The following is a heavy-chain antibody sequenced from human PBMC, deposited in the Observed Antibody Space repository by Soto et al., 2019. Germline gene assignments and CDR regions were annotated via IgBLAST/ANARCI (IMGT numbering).Heavy chain of an antibody. Sequence: GGSLRLSCAASGFTFSSYAMSWVRQAPGKGLEWVSAISGSGGSTYYADSVKGRFTISRDNSKNTLYLQMNSLRAEDTAVYYCAASDGDPRGWGAFDIWGQGTMVTVSS. CDR3: AASDGDPRGWGAFDI. J-gene: IGHJ3*02. D-gene: IGHD4-17*01. V-gene: IGHV3-23*01. CDR1: GFTFSSYA. CDR2: ISGSGGST.